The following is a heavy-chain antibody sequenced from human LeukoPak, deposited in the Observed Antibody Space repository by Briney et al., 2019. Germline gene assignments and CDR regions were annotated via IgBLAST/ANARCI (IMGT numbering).Heavy chain of an antibody. D-gene: IGHD4-17*01. J-gene: IGHJ6*02. CDR2: ISSSSSYI. CDR3: ARVLVMTTDGMDV. V-gene: IGHV3-21*01. Sequence: GGSLRLSCAASGFTFSSYSMNWVRQAPGKGLEWVSSISSSSSYIYYADSVKGRFTISRDNAKNSLYLQMNSLRAEDTAVYYCARVLVMTTDGMDVWGQGTTVTVSS. CDR1: GFTFSSYS.